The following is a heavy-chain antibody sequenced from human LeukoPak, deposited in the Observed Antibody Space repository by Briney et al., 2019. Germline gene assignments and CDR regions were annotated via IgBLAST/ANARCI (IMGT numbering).Heavy chain of an antibody. J-gene: IGHJ3*02. V-gene: IGHV3-64D*06. CDR2: ISSNGGST. Sequence: RPGGSLRLSCSASGFTFSSYAMHWVRQAPGKGLEYVSAISSNGGSTYYADSVKGRFTISRDNSKNTLYLQMSSLRAEDTAVYYYVKDHKSWYRDAFDIWGQGTMVTVSS. CDR3: VKDHKSWYRDAFDI. D-gene: IGHD6-13*01. CDR1: GFTFSSYA.